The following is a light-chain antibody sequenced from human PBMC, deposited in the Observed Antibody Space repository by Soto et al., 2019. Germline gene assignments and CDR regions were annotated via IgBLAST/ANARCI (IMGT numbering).Light chain of an antibody. CDR2: EVS. CDR1: SSDVGDNY. V-gene: IGLV2-14*01. CDR3: CSYTSSGTLYV. J-gene: IGLJ1*01. Sequence: QSALTQPPSASGSPGQSVTISCTGTSSDVGDNYVSWYQQHPGKAPKFLLYEVSNRPSGVSHRFSGSKSGNTASLTISGLQAEDEADYYCCSYTSSGTLYVFGTGTKLTVL.